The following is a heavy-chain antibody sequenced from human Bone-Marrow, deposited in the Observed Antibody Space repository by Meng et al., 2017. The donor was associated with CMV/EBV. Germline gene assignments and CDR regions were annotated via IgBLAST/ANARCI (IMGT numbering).Heavy chain of an antibody. D-gene: IGHD4/OR15-4a*01. CDR2: IIPLLGIA. J-gene: IGHJ5*02. Sequence: SVKVSCKASGDTFSTYAISWVRQAPGQGLEWMGGIIPLLGIANYAQKFQGRVTITADKSTSIAYLELSNLRSEDTAVYYCARDAMVAEFDPWGQGTLVTVSS. V-gene: IGHV1-69*10. CDR3: ARDAMVAEFDP. CDR1: GDTFSTYA.